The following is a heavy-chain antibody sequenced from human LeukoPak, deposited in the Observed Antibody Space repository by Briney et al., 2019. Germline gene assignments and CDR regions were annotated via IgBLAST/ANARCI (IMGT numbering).Heavy chain of an antibody. CDR3: AITVAGYYYGMDV. Sequence: SETLSLTCAVYGESFSGYYWSWIRQPPGKGLEWIGEINHSGSASYNPSLKSRVIMSADTSKNQFSLKLSSVTAADTAVYYCAITVAGYYYGMDVWGQGTTVTVSS. V-gene: IGHV4-34*01. CDR2: INHSGSA. J-gene: IGHJ6*02. CDR1: GESFSGYY. D-gene: IGHD6-13*01.